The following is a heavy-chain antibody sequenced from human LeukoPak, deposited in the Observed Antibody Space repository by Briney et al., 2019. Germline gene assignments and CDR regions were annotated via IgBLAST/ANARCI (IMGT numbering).Heavy chain of an antibody. J-gene: IGHJ4*02. CDR3: AKAKDSGWYAFYFDY. D-gene: IGHD6-19*01. V-gene: IGHV3-23*01. CDR2: ISGSGGST. CDR1: GFTFSSYA. Sequence: GGSLRLSCAASGFTFSSYAMSWVRQAPGKGLEWVSAISGSGGSTYYADSVKGRFTISRDNSKNTLYLQMNSLRAEDTAVYYCAKAKDSGWYAFYFDYWGQGTLVTVSS.